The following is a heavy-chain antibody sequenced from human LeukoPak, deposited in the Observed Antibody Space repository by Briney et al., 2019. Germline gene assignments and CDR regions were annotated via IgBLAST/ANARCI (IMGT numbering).Heavy chain of an antibody. CDR1: GFTFSDYY. D-gene: IGHD3-3*01. Sequence: GGSLRLSCAAAGFTFSDYYMSWIRQAPGKGLEWVSYISSSGSTISYADSVKGRFTISRDNAKNSLYLQMNSLRAEDTAVYYCARDQVYAFWSGRFDYYYYYMDVWGKGTTVTVSS. J-gene: IGHJ6*03. V-gene: IGHV3-11*04. CDR2: ISSSGSTI. CDR3: ARDQVYAFWSGRFDYYYYYMDV.